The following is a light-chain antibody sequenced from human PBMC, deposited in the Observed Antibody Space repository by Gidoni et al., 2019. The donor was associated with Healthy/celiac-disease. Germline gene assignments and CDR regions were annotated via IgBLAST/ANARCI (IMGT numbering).Light chain of an antibody. CDR3: QAWDSSVV. CDR2: QER. Sequence: SYELTQPPSVSVSPGQTASITCAGDKLGDTYTCWYQQKPGQSPVLVIYQERKRPSGLPERFSGSNSGNTATLTISGTQAMDEADYYCQAWDSSVVFGGGTTLTVL. CDR1: KLGDTY. V-gene: IGLV3-1*01. J-gene: IGLJ2*01.